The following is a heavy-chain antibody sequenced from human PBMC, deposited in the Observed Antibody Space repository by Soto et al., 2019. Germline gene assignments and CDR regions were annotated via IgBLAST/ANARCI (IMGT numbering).Heavy chain of an antibody. CDR2: ISYDGSNK. V-gene: IGHV3-30*18. CDR1: GFTFSSYG. CDR3: AKSPKQWELLYYFDY. J-gene: IGHJ4*02. D-gene: IGHD1-26*01. Sequence: GGSLRLSCAASGFTFSSYGMHWVRQAPGKGLEWVAVISYDGSNKYYADSVKGRFTISRDNSKNTLYLQMNSLRAEDTAVYYCAKSPKQWELLYYFDYWGQGTLVTVSS.